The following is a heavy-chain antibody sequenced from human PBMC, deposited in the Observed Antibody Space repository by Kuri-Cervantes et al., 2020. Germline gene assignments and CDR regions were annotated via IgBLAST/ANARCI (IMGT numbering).Heavy chain of an antibody. J-gene: IGHJ6*03. V-gene: IGHV3-11*01. CDR2: ISSSGSAI. CDR3: ARGARYYYMDV. Sequence: GGSLRLSCAASGFTFSDYYMSWIRQAPGKGLEWVSYISSSGSAIYSADSVKGRFTISRDNAKNSLYLQMNSLRAEDTAVYYCARGARYYYMDVWGKGTTVTVSS. CDR1: GFTFSDYY.